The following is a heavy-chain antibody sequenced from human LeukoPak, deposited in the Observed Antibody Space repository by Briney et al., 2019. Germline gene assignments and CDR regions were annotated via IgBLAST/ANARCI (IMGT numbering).Heavy chain of an antibody. V-gene: IGHV7-4-1*02. CDR2: INTNTGNP. CDR1: GYTFTSYA. CDR3: AREAVNLHYYYYMDV. D-gene: IGHD4-11*01. Sequence: ASVKVSCKASGYTFTSYAMNWVRQAPGQGLEWMGWINTNTGNPTYAQGFTGRFVFSLDTSVSTAYLQISSLKAEDTAVYYCAREAVNLHYYYYMDVWGKGTTVTVSS. J-gene: IGHJ6*03.